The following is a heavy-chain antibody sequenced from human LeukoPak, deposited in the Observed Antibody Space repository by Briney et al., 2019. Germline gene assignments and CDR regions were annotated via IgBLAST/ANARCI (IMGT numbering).Heavy chain of an antibody. V-gene: IGHV4-59*01. CDR3: AGLGASGNGYLSWFDP. CDR2: IYYSGNS. D-gene: IGHD3-22*01. CDR1: GGSISTYY. J-gene: IGHJ5*02. Sequence: NPSETLSLTCTVSGGSISTYYWSWIRQPPGKGLEWIGYIYYSGNSNYKPSLKSRVTISVDTSKNQFSLKLSSVTAADTAVYYCAGLGASGNGYLSWFDPWGQGTLVTVSS.